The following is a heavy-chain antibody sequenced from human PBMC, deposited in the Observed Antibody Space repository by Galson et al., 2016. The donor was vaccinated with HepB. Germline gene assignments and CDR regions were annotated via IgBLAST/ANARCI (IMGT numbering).Heavy chain of an antibody. CDR1: GGSISSGGYY. J-gene: IGHJ6*02. CDR3: ARDASLDYYYGMDV. CDR2: IYNSGST. V-gene: IGHV4-31*03. Sequence: TLSLTCTVSGGSISSGGYYWSWIRQHPGKGLEWIGYIYNSGSTYYNPSLKSRVTISVDTSKKHFSLKLSSVTAADTAVYYCARDASLDYYYGMDVWGQGTTVTVSS.